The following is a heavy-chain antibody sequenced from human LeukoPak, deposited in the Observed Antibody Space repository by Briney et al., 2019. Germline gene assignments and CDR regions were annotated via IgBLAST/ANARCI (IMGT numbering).Heavy chain of an antibody. CDR2: INHSGST. D-gene: IGHD3-3*01. V-gene: IGHV4-34*01. Sequence: SETLSLTCAVYGGSFSGYYWSWIRQPPGKGLEWIGEINHSGSTNYNPSLKSRVTISVDTSKNQFSLKLSSVTAADTALYYCAGRRVVTDYWGQGTLVTVSS. CDR3: AGRRVVTDY. CDR1: GGSFSGYY. J-gene: IGHJ4*02.